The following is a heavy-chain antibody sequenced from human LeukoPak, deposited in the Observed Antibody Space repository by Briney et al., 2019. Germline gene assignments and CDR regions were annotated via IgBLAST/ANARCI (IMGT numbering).Heavy chain of an antibody. D-gene: IGHD3-16*01. J-gene: IGHJ6*02. CDR2: IYYSGST. CDR3: ARDRRIGGSLYDYYGMDV. CDR1: GGSISSGGYY. Sequence: SETLSLTCTVSGGSISSGGYYWSWIRQHPGKGLEWIGYIYYSGSTYYNPSLKSRVTISVDTSKNQFSLKLSSVTAADTAVYYCARDRRIGGSLYDYYGMDVWGQGTTVTVSS. V-gene: IGHV4-31*03.